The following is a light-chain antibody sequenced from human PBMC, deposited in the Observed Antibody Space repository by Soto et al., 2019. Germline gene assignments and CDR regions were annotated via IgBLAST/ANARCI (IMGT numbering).Light chain of an antibody. J-gene: IGKJ2*01. CDR1: QSLSAF. Sequence: EIVLTQSPGTLSLSPGERATLSCRASQSLSAFLAWYQQQHGQAPRLLIYGASTRATGIPDRFSGSGSGTDFTLTISRLEPEDFGVYYCQQYGFSPMYTFGQGTKLEI. CDR3: QQYGFSPMYT. CDR2: GAS. V-gene: IGKV3-20*01.